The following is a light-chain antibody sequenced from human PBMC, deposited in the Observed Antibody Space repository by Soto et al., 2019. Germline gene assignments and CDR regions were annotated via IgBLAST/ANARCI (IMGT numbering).Light chain of an antibody. CDR2: AAS. J-gene: IGKJ4*01. CDR3: QQYSSYPLT. CDR1: QGISNY. Sequence: DIQMTQSPSSLSASVGDRVTITCRAWQGISNYLDWFQQKPGKAPKSLIYAASNLQSGLPSKFRGSGAGTDFTLTLSSQHTEDFATYSCQQYSSYPLTFGGGTKVEIK. V-gene: IGKV1-16*02.